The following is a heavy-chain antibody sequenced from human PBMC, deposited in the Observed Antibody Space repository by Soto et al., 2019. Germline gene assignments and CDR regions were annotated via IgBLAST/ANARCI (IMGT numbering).Heavy chain of an antibody. CDR3: ARVSVIYYYGMDV. CDR1: GGSFSGYY. CDR2: INHSGST. D-gene: IGHD2-21*01. Sequence: QVQLQQWGAGLLKPSATLSLTCAVFGGSFSGYYWSWIRQPPGKGLEWIGEINHSGSTNYNPSLKSRVTISVDTSKNQFSLKLSSVTAADTAVYYCARVSVIYYYGMDVWGQGTTVTVSS. V-gene: IGHV4-34*01. J-gene: IGHJ6*02.